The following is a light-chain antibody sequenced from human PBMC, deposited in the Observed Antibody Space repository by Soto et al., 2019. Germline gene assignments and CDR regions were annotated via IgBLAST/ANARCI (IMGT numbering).Light chain of an antibody. CDR3: QQLNTFPVT. CDR1: RGISSY. J-gene: IGKJ5*01. V-gene: IGKV1-9*01. CDR2: ASS. Sequence: DIQLTQSPSFLSASVGDRVTISCRASRGISSYLAWYQQTPGKAPKLLIYASSTLQSGVPSRFSGSGSGTEFTLTIGSLQPEDFATYYCQQLNTFPVTFGQGTRLDI.